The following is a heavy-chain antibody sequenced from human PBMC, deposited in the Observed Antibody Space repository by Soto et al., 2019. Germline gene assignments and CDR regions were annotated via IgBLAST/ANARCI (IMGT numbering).Heavy chain of an antibody. D-gene: IGHD6-13*01. Sequence: GGSLRLSCAASGFTFDDYAMHWVRQAPGKGLEWVSGINSNSGSIGYADSVKGRFTISRDNAKNSLYLQMNSLRPEDTAFYYCAKDVFSSSWYYFDNWGQGTQVTVSS. CDR3: AKDVFSSSWYYFDN. CDR1: GFTFDDYA. CDR2: INSNSGSI. J-gene: IGHJ4*02. V-gene: IGHV3-9*01.